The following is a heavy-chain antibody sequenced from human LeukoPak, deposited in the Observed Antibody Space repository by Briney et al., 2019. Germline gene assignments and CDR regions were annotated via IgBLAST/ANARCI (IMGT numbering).Heavy chain of an antibody. D-gene: IGHD3-10*01. V-gene: IGHV3-23*01. J-gene: IGHJ4*02. CDR3: AKDDAWIRFGE. CDR2: ISPSGDIK. Sequence: GGSLRLSCAASGFTLSKHGMNWVRQAPGAGLEWVSGISPSGDIKYYADSVKGRFTISRDNSKKTLYLEVSSLTGEDTAVYYCAKDDAWIRFGEWSQGTLVTVSS. CDR1: GFTLSKHG.